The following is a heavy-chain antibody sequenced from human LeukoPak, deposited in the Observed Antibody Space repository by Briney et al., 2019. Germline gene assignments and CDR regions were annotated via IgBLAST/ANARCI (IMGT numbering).Heavy chain of an antibody. V-gene: IGHV3-23*01. CDR3: AKRPTVTTDSSGYLPDY. CDR1: GFTFSSYA. Sequence: GGSLRLSCAASGFTFSSYAMSWVRQAPGKGLEWVSAISGSGGSTYYADSVKGRFTISRDNSKNTLYLQMNGLRAEDTAVYYCAKRPTVTTDSSGYLPDYWGQGTLVTVSS. J-gene: IGHJ4*02. D-gene: IGHD3-22*01. CDR2: ISGSGGST.